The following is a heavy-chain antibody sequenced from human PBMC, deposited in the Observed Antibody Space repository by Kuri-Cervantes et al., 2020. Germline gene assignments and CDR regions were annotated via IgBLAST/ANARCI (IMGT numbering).Heavy chain of an antibody. V-gene: IGHV4-4*09. CDR3: ARNSWGRDSFDI. Sequence: SETLSLTCTVSVDSISSYFWSWIRQPPGKGLEWIGYIYNNGSTNYNPSLKSRVTMSVDTSKNQFSLKLSSVTAADTALYYCARNSWGRDSFDIWGQGTMVTVSS. D-gene: IGHD1-26*01. J-gene: IGHJ3*02. CDR1: VDSISSYF. CDR2: IYNNGST.